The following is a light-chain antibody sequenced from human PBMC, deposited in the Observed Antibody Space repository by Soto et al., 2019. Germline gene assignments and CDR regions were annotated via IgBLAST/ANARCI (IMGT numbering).Light chain of an antibody. CDR3: QQYNCFCT. V-gene: IGKV1-5*03. CDR1: QSISGS. J-gene: IGKJ1*01. Sequence: DIQMTQSPSTLSASVGDRVTITCRPSQSISGSLAWYQQKPGKAPKVLIYEASNLKSGVPSRFSGSGSGTEYTLTISSLQPDDSGRYYCQQYNCFCTFGQGTRVEVK. CDR2: EAS.